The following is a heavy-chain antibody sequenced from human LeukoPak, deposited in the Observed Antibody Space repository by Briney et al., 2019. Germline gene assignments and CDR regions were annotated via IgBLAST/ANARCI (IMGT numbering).Heavy chain of an antibody. Sequence: VGSLRLSCAVPRFTPSNYRMTWVPDAPGKGLEWVSNIKQDVSQKEYVHSVKGRFTIYRDNNQGSLYLRTDSLRVEDTAVYYCAGGSGYLIDYWGQGTLVTVSS. J-gene: IGHJ4*02. CDR2: IKQDVSQK. CDR1: RFTPSNYR. CDR3: AGGSGYLIDY. V-gene: IGHV3-7*01. D-gene: IGHD3-22*01.